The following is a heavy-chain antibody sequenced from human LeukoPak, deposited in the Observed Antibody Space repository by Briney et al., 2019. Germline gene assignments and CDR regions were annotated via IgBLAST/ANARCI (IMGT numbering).Heavy chain of an antibody. J-gene: IGHJ4*02. CDR3: ARGGYYHDSSGNSGGIFDS. CDR1: GGSISSYY. Sequence: SETLSLTCTVSGGSISSYYWSWIRQPPGKGLEWIGYIYYSGSTNYNPSLKSRVTISVDTSKNQFSLKLSSVTAADTAVYYCARGGYYHDSSGNSGGIFDSWGQGTLVTVSS. CDR2: IYYSGST. D-gene: IGHD3-22*01. V-gene: IGHV4-59*01.